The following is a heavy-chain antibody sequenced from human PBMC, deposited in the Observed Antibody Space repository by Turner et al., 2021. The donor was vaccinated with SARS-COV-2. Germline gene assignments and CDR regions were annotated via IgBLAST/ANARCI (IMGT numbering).Heavy chain of an antibody. J-gene: IGHJ2*01. CDR2: MNPDSGNT. CDR3: ARGGYCSSTSCSPYWYFDL. D-gene: IGHD2-2*01. CDR1: GYTFTSYD. V-gene: IGHV1-8*03. Sequence: VQLVQSGAEVKKPGASVKVSCKASGYTFTSYDINWVRQATGQGLEWMGWMNPDSGNTAYAQKFQGRVTITRNTSISTAYMELSSLRSEETAVYYCARGGYCSSTSCSPYWYFDLWGRGTLVTVSS.